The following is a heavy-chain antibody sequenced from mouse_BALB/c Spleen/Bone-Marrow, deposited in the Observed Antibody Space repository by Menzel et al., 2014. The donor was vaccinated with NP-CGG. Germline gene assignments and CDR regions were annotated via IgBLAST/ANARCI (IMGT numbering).Heavy chain of an antibody. CDR2: NYPGSGNT. CDR1: GYTFTDYY. D-gene: IGHD2-10*01. CDR3: ARSPYYGNYDDY. V-gene: IGHV1-84*02. Sequence: QVQLQQSGPELVKPGASVKISCKASGYTFTDYYINWVKQKPGQGLEWIGWNYPGSGNTKYNEKFKGKAPLTVDTSSSTAYMQLSSLTSEDTAVYFCARSPYYGNYDDYWVQGTTLTVSS. J-gene: IGHJ2*01.